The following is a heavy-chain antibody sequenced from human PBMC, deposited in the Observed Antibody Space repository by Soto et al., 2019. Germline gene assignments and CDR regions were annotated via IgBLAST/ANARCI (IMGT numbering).Heavy chain of an antibody. V-gene: IGHV1-69*12. CDR2: IIPIFGTA. J-gene: IGHJ6*02. CDR3: ARAVEQSYYYYGMDV. CDR1: GGTFSSYG. Sequence: QVQLVQSGAEVKKPGSSVKVSCKASGGTFSSYGIIWVRQAPGQGLEWMGGIIPIFGTANYAQKFQGRVTITADESTSTAYMELSRLRSEDTAVYYCARAVEQSYYYYGMDVWGQGTTVTVSS.